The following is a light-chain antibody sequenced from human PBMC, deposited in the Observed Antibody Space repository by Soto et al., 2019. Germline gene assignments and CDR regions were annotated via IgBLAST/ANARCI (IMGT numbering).Light chain of an antibody. Sequence: DIQMTQSPSTLSASAGDRVTITCRASQSISSWLAWYQQKPGKVPKLLIYDASGVERGVPSRFSGSGSGTEFTLTISSLQPDDFATYYCQQYNSIGTFGQGTKVDIK. CDR3: QQYNSIGT. CDR1: QSISSW. CDR2: DAS. V-gene: IGKV1-5*01. J-gene: IGKJ1*01.